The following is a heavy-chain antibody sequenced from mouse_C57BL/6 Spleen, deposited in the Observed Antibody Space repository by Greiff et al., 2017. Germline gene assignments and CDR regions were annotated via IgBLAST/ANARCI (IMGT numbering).Heavy chain of an antibody. CDR1: GYTFTDYN. D-gene: IGHD1-1*01. V-gene: IGHV1-22*01. CDR3: ARMDYGSSYGGAMDY. J-gene: IGHJ4*01. Sequence: EVQLQQSGPELVKPGASVKMSCKASGYTFTDYNMHWVKQSHGKSLEWIGYINPNNGGTSYNQKFKGKATLTVNKSSSTAYMELRSLTSEDSAVYDWARMDYGSSYGGAMDYWGQGTSVTVSS. CDR2: INPNNGGT.